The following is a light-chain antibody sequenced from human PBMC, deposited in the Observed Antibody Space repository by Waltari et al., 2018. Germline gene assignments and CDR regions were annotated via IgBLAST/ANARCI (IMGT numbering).Light chain of an antibody. J-gene: IGLJ2*01. Sequence: SYVLTQPPSVSVAPGTTARIPCGEHNTGIEFVNWYQQKPGRAPVLVVYGNTDRPSGIPERFSGSNSENTATLTISRAEAGDEADYYCQVWDSNSDLVVFGGGTKLTVL. CDR3: QVWDSNSDLVV. CDR1: NTGIEF. CDR2: GNT. V-gene: IGLV3-21*03.